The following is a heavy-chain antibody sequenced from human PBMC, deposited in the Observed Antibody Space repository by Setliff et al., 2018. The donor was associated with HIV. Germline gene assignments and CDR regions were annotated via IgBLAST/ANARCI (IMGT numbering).Heavy chain of an antibody. CDR3: ARGPSGTYYREFDF. J-gene: IGHJ4*02. CDR2: ISNIGST. V-gene: IGHV4-34*01. D-gene: IGHD1-26*01. Sequence: SETLSLTCAVYGGSFSDYYWSWIRQPPGKGLEWIGYISNIGSTYYNPSLKSRVTISVDTSKNQFSLQLRSVTAADTAVYYCARGPSGTYYREFDFWGQGTLVTVSS. CDR1: GGSFSDYY.